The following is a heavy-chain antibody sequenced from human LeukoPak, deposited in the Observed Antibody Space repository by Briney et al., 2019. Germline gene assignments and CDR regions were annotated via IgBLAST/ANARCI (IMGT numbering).Heavy chain of an antibody. V-gene: IGHV3-30-3*01. J-gene: IGHJ4*02. CDR1: GYTFNNYA. D-gene: IGHD1-26*01. CDR3: ARDGIVGSPLFKFDY. CDR2: ISFDGGNK. Sequence: GRSLRLSCAASGYTFNNYAIHWVRQAPGKGLEWVAIISFDGGNKYYADSVKGRFTISRDNSKNTLYLQMNSLRAEDTAVYYCARDGIVGSPLFKFDYWGQGTLVTVSS.